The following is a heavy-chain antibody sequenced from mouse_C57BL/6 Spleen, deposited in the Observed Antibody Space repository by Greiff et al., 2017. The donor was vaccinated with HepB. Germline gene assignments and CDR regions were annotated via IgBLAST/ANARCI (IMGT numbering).Heavy chain of an antibody. CDR3: ARSQLAWFAY. D-gene: IGHD1-1*01. J-gene: IGHJ3*01. Sequence: QQSCKASGYTFTSYWMHWVKQRPIQGLEWIGNIDPSDSETHYNQKFKDKATLTVDKSSSTAYMQLSSLTSEDSAVYYCARSQLAWFAYWGQGTLVTVSA. CDR2: IDPSDSET. CDR1: GYTFTSYW. V-gene: IGHV1-52*01.